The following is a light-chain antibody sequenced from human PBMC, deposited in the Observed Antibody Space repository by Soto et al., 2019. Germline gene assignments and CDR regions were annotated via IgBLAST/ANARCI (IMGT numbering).Light chain of an antibody. Sequence: IHMAQSPSSVSASVGDAVTITCRASQNVRHYLNWYQQKPGKAPNHRRYESSSFGSWVPSTFSGDGFGTHFTLTISSLHPDDFATYYCQQCFAAPPTFGQGTKVDIK. CDR2: ESS. CDR3: QQCFAAPPT. V-gene: IGKV1-39*01. J-gene: IGKJ1*01. CDR1: QNVRHY.